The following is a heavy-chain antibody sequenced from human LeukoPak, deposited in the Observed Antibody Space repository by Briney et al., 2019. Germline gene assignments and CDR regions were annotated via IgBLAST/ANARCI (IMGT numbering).Heavy chain of an antibody. J-gene: IGHJ4*02. D-gene: IGHD2-21*02. CDR3: AKDIRTSVVVTAINFDY. CDR2: ISGSGGST. CDR1: GLTFSSYA. Sequence: GGSLRLSCAASGLTFSSYAMRWVRQAPGKGLEWVSAISGSGGSTYYADSVKGRFTISRDNSKNTLYLQMNSLRAEDTAVYYCAKDIRTSVVVTAINFDYWGQGTLVTVSS. V-gene: IGHV3-23*01.